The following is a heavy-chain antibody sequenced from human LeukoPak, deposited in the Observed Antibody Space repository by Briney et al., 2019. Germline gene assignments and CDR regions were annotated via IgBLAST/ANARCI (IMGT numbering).Heavy chain of an antibody. CDR3: AKGVYYDSSAYNAFDI. D-gene: IGHD3-22*01. J-gene: IGHJ3*02. CDR2: ISAAGGSA. CDR1: GFTFSTYA. V-gene: IGHV3-23*01. Sequence: GGSLRLSCAASGFTFSTYAMSWVRQAPGQGLKWVSDISAAGGSAYYADSVKGRFTVSRDNSKNTLYLQMNSLRAEDTAVYYCAKGVYYDSSAYNAFDIWGQGTMVTVSS.